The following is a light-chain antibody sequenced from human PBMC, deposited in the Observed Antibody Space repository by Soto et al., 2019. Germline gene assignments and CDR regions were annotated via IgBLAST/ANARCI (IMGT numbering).Light chain of an antibody. J-gene: IGLJ3*02. CDR1: SSDVGGYNF. CDR2: DVS. Sequence: QSALTQPRSVSGSPGQSVTISCTGTSSDVGGYNFVSWYQHHPGKAHKLMIYDVSKRPSGVPDRFSGSKSGSTASLTISGLQAEDEADYYCCSYAGSYTLVFGGGTQLTVL. V-gene: IGLV2-11*01. CDR3: CSYAGSYTLV.